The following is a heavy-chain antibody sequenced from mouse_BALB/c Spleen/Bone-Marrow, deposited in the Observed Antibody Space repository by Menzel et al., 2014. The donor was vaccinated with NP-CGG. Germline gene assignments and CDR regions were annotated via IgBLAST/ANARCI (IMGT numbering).Heavy chain of an antibody. Sequence: VRLQQSGAELVKPGASVKLSCAASGFNFXDTYMHWVKQRPERGLEGIGRIDAANGNTKYEPQFQAEATITTDTSSNTAYLQLSILTSEDTAVYYCARDDYDDYYAMDYWGQGTSVTVSS. J-gene: IGHJ4*01. V-gene: IGHV14-3*02. CDR2: IDAANGNT. CDR3: ARDDYDDYYAMDY. D-gene: IGHD2-4*01. CDR1: GFNFXDTY.